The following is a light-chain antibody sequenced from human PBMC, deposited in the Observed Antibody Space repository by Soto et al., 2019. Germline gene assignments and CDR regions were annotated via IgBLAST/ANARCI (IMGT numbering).Light chain of an antibody. Sequence: AIRMTQSPSSLSASTGDSVTITCRASQGISSYLAWYQQKPGKAPKLLIYAAYTLQSGVPSRFSGSGVGTHFTLTISGLQPEDFATYHCKHYNSYSRAFGQGTKVDIK. J-gene: IGKJ1*01. CDR2: AAY. CDR3: KHYNSYSRA. CDR1: QGISSY. V-gene: IGKV1-8*01.